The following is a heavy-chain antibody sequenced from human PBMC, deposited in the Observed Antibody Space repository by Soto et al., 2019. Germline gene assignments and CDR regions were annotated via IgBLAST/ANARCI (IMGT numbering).Heavy chain of an antibody. CDR1: GFTFSSFA. J-gene: IGHJ3*02. CDR2: ISGSGGST. Sequence: GGSLRLSCEASGFTFSSFAMTWVRHIPGKGLEWLSAISGSGGSTYYADSVKGRFTISRDNSKNTLYLQMNSLRAEDTAVYYCAKDRPRSDITMVRGSYGAHAFDIWGQGTMVTVSS. D-gene: IGHD3-10*01. V-gene: IGHV3-23*01. CDR3: AKDRPRSDITMVRGSYGAHAFDI.